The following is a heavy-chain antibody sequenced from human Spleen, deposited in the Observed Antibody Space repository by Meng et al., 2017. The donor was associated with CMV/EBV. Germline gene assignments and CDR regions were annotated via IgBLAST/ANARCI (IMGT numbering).Heavy chain of an antibody. CDR2: INPNSGGT. V-gene: IGHV1-2*02. CDR1: GYTFTGYY. D-gene: IGHD2-2*01. CDR3: ARSAGKCSTPNCSLY. Sequence: ASVKVSCKASGYTFTGYYMHWVRQAPGQGLEWMGWINPNSGGTNYAQKFQGRVTMITDTSISTAYMERSRLRSDDTAVYYCARSAGKCSTPNCSLYWGQGTLVTVSS. J-gene: IGHJ1*01.